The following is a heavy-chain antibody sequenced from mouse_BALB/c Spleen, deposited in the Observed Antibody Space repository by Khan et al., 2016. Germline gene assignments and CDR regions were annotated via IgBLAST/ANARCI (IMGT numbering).Heavy chain of an antibody. CDR3: AKSVGDAMDY. J-gene: IGHJ4*01. Sequence: EVQLQESGPSLVKPSQTLSLTCSVTVDSITNNYWNWIRKFPGNKLEYMGYISYSGGNYYNPSLKSRISITRDTSKNQYYLQLNSVTTKDTATCYCAKSVGDAMDYWGQGTSVTVSS. CDR1: VDSITNNY. D-gene: IGHD3-3*01. CDR2: ISYSGGN. V-gene: IGHV3-8*02.